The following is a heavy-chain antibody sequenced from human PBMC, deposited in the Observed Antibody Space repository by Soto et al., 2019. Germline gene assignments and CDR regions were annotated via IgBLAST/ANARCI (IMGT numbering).Heavy chain of an antibody. CDR1: GFPFSTTD. CDR2: IGGSGETT. CDR3: AKNSGWFNT. Sequence: HPGGSLRLSCAASGFPFSTTDMSWVRQAPGKGLEWVSTIGGSGETTYYADSVKGRFTISRDNSKNTLYLQMNSLGADDTALYYCAKNSGWFNTWGQGALVTVSS. J-gene: IGHJ5*02. D-gene: IGHD3-10*01. V-gene: IGHV3-23*01.